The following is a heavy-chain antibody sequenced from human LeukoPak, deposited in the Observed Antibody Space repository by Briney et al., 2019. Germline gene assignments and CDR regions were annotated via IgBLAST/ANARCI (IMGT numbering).Heavy chain of an antibody. Sequence: SETLSLTCSISGGSISNYYGSWIRQSPGKGLEWIGYIFYTGATDYNPSLGGRVTISVDTSKNQFSLKLTSVTAADTAVYYCARSGHDFWSGLKWFDSWGQGTLVTVSS. CDR2: IFYTGAT. CDR3: ARSGHDFWSGLKWFDS. D-gene: IGHD3-3*01. V-gene: IGHV4-59*01. J-gene: IGHJ5*01. CDR1: GGSISNYY.